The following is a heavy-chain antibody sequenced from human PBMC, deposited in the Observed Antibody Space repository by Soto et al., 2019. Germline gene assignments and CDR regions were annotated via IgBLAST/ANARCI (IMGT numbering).Heavy chain of an antibody. CDR1: RGSISSYY. D-gene: IGHD3-10*01. V-gene: IGHV4-59*01. J-gene: IGHJ5*02. Sequence: PSETLSLTCSVSRGSISSYYWSWVRQPPGKGLEWIGFIHRTGSTKYNPSLKSRVTISVDTSQNQLSLRLSSVTAADTAVYYCARESAGSGKNNWFDPRGQGILVTVSS. CDR3: ARESAGSGKNNWFDP. CDR2: IHRTGST.